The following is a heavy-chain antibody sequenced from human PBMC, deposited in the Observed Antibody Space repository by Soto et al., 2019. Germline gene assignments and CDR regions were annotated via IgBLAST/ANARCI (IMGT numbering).Heavy chain of an antibody. D-gene: IGHD1-20*01. CDR3: AKDYNGNRNFDY. V-gene: IGHV3-23*01. Sequence: EVLLLESGGGLVQPGGSLKLSCAASGFTFNNYTMTWVRQTPGKGLEWVSAMSGGGGSTYYADSVKGRFTISRDNSKNALYLQMNSLRVDDTAIYYCAKDYNGNRNFDYWGQGTLVTVSS. CDR1: GFTFNNYT. CDR2: MSGGGGST. J-gene: IGHJ4*02.